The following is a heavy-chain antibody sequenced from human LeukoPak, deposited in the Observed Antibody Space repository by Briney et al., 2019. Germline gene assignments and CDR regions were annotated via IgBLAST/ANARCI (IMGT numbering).Heavy chain of an antibody. CDR3: ARDRNGDGFAYFDY. J-gene: IGHJ4*02. CDR2: SNPHSGGT. D-gene: IGHD5-24*01. V-gene: IGHV1-2*02. CDR1: GYSFTDYL. Sequence: VASVKVSCKASGYSFTDYLMHWVRQAPGHGLEWMGWSNPHSGGTSSAQKFQGRVTMTRDTSISTTYMELSTLRSDDTAVYYCARDRNGDGFAYFDYWGQGTLVTVSS.